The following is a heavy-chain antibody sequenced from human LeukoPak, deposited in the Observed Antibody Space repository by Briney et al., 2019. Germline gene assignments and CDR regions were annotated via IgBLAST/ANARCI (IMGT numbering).Heavy chain of an antibody. Sequence: HPGGSLRLSCAASGFTFSNYWMSWVRQAPGKGLEWVANIKQDGSEKYYVDSVKGRFTISRDNAKNSLYLQMNSLRAEDTAVYYCARVGVYSSGWYSDAFDIWGQGTMVTVSS. D-gene: IGHD6-19*01. CDR3: ARVGVYSSGWYSDAFDI. CDR2: IKQDGSEK. CDR1: GFTFSNYW. V-gene: IGHV3-7*01. J-gene: IGHJ3*02.